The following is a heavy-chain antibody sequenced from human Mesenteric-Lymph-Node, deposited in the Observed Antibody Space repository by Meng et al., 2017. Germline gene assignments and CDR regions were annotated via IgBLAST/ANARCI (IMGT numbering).Heavy chain of an antibody. CDR3: ARDRGSDDPIDS. V-gene: IGHV3-23*01. D-gene: IGHD2-21*02. CDR1: GFTFSSYS. J-gene: IGHJ4*02. CDR2: ILDRDGST. Sequence: GESLKISCAASGFTFSSYSMNWVRQAPGKGLEWVSVILDRDGSTHYADSVKGRFTISRDNSKNTLYLQMNSLRAEDTAVYYCARDRGSDDPIDSWGQGTLVTVSS.